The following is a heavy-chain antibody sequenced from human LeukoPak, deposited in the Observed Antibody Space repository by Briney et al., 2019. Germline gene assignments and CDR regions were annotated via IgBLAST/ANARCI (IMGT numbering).Heavy chain of an antibody. CDR1: GGSVSSSSYY. D-gene: IGHD6-6*01. CDR2: IYYSGST. J-gene: IGHJ6*03. Sequence: SETLSLTCTVSGGSVSSSSYYWGWIRQPPGKGLEWIGSIYYSGSTNYNPSLKSRVTISLDTSKNQFSLRLSSVTAADTAVYYCARLQYSSSSGHYYYMDVWGKGTTVTVSS. V-gene: IGHV4-39*07. CDR3: ARLQYSSSSGHYYYMDV.